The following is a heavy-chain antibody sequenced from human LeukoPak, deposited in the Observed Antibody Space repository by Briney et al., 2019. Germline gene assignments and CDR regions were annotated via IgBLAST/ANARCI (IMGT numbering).Heavy chain of an antibody. D-gene: IGHD3-10*02. Sequence: GGSLRLSCAASGFTFSSYEMNWVRQAPGKGLEGVSYISSSGSTIFYADSVKRRFTISRDNAKNSLYVQMNSLRAEDTAVYYCAELGITMIGGVWGKGTTVTISS. CDR1: GFTFSSYE. CDR3: AELGITMIGGV. V-gene: IGHV3-48*03. J-gene: IGHJ6*04. CDR2: ISSSGSTI.